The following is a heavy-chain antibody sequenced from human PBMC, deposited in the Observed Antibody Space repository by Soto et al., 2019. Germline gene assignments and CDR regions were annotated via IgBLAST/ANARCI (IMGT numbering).Heavy chain of an antibody. J-gene: IGHJ4*02. CDR2: INTLSSAI. V-gene: IGHV3-11*01. CDR3: SRRLQWQLRPLDS. CDR1: GFTFSDYY. Sequence: GGSLRLSCAGSGFTFSDYYMTWIRQAPGKGLEWVSYINTLSSAIYYADSVKGRFTISRDNAKNSLYLQMNSLRAEDTAVYYCSRRLQWQLRPLDSWGRGTLVTVSS. D-gene: IGHD6-19*01.